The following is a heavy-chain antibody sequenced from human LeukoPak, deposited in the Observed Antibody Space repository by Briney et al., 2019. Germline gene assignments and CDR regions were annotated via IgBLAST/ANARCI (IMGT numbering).Heavy chain of an antibody. Sequence: ASVKVSCKASGYTFTSYGISWVRQAPGQGLEWMGWISAYNGNTNYAQKLQGRVTMTTDTSTSTAYMGLRSLRSDDTAVYYCARSPVTTSFWVAVQHWGQGTLVTVSS. D-gene: IGHD4-17*01. CDR3: ARSPVTTSFWVAVQH. CDR2: ISAYNGNT. V-gene: IGHV1-18*01. CDR1: GYTFTSYG. J-gene: IGHJ1*01.